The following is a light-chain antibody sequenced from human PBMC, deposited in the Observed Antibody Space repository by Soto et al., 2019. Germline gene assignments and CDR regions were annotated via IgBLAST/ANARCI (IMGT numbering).Light chain of an antibody. V-gene: IGLV1-47*01. Sequence: QSVLTQPPSASGTPGQRVTISCSGSSSNIGSNYVYWYQQLPGTAPKLLIYRNNQRPSGVPDRFSASRSDSSASLAITGLQAEDEADYYCQSYDSSLRVLFGGGTKLTVL. CDR1: SSNIGSNY. J-gene: IGLJ2*01. CDR2: RNN. CDR3: QSYDSSLRVL.